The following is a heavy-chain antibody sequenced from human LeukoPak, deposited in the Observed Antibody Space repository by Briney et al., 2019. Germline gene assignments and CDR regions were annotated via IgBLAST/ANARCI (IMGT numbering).Heavy chain of an antibody. D-gene: IGHD6-6*01. CDR1: GFTFSTYW. J-gene: IGHJ4*02. V-gene: IGHV3-7*03. CDR2: IKEDGSEK. CDR3: AKCVSEKYSSSPIDY. Sequence: GGPLRLSCTVSGFTFSTYWMTWVRQAPGKGLEWVADIKEDGSEKHYVDSVKGRFTISRDNAKNSLDLQMSSLRAEDMAVYYCAKCVSEKYSSSPIDYWGQGTLVTVSS.